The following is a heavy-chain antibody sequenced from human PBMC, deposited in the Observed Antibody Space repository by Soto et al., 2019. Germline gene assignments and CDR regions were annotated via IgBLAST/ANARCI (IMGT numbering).Heavy chain of an antibody. CDR2: ISWNSFSI. V-gene: IGHV3-9*01. D-gene: IGHD4-17*01. Sequence: GGSLRLSCEASGFTFHDYAMHWIRQAPGKGLEWVSGISWNSFSIGYADSVKGRFTISRDNAKNFLYLQMDSLRTEDTALYYCAKGVTTATPVDSWGQGTLVTVSS. J-gene: IGHJ4*02. CDR3: AKGVTTATPVDS. CDR1: GFTFHDYA.